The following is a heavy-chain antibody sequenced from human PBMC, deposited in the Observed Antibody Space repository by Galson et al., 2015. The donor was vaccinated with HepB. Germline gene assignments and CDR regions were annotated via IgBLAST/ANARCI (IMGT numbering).Heavy chain of an antibody. V-gene: IGHV3-7*01. CDR3: VRSSGGYFDS. D-gene: IGHD6-6*01. J-gene: IGHJ4*02. CDR2: IKKDGREK. Sequence: SLRLSCAGHGFNSSIFWMSWVRQAPGKGLEWVANIKKDGREKYYVGPVKGRFTISRDNAGNSLYLQMNSLRGEDTALYYCVRSSGGYFDSWGQGILVTVSS. CDR1: GFNSSIFW.